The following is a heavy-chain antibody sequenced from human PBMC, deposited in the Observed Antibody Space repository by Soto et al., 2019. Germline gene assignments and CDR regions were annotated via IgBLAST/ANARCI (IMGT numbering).Heavy chain of an antibody. CDR3: ARGRRYDYIWGSYRFSP. J-gene: IGHJ5*02. Sequence: ETLSLTCTVSGGSISSYYWSWIRQPPGKGLEWIGYIYYSGSTNYNPSLKSRVTISVDTSKNQFSLKLSSVTAADTAVYYCARGRRYDYIWGSYRFSPWGQGTLVTVSS. D-gene: IGHD3-16*02. CDR1: GGSISSYY. CDR2: IYYSGST. V-gene: IGHV4-59*12.